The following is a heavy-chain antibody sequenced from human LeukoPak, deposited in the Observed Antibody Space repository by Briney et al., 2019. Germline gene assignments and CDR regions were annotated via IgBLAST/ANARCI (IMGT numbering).Heavy chain of an antibody. D-gene: IGHD3-16*01. Sequence: SETLSLTCTVSGGSINSSAYYWVWIRQPPGGGLEWITSIYYAGSAYYNPSLKSRVTISVDTSKNQFSLKLRSVTAADTAVYYCARLGGSPDWFDPWGQGTPVTVSS. V-gene: IGHV4-39*01. CDR2: IYYAGSA. CDR1: GGSINSSAYY. J-gene: IGHJ5*02. CDR3: ARLGGSPDWFDP.